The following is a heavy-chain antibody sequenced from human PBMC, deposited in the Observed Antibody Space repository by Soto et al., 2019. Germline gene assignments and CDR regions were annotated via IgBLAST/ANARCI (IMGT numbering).Heavy chain of an antibody. J-gene: IGHJ4*02. V-gene: IGHV4-39*01. CDR1: GGSISSSSYY. CDR2: IYYSGST. Sequence: SSETLSLTCTVSGGSISSSSYYWGWIRQPPGKGLEWIGSIYYSGSTYYNPSLKSRVTISVDTSKNQFSLKLSSVTAADTAVYYCARLLFSSSSYYFDYWGQGTLVTVSS. D-gene: IGHD6-6*01. CDR3: ARLLFSSSSYYFDY.